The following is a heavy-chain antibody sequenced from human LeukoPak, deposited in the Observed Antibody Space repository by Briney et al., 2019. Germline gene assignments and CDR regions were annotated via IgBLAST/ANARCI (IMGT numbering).Heavy chain of an antibody. CDR1: GGSISSSSYY. J-gene: IGHJ5*02. CDR3: ARDQGTVTNWFDP. Sequence: ASETLSLTCTVSGGSISSSSYYWGWIRQPPGKGLEWIGSIYYSGSTYYNPSLKSRVTISVDTSKNQFSLKLSSVTAADTAVYYCARDQGTVTNWFDPWGQGTLVTVSS. V-gene: IGHV4-39*02. D-gene: IGHD4-17*01. CDR2: IYYSGST.